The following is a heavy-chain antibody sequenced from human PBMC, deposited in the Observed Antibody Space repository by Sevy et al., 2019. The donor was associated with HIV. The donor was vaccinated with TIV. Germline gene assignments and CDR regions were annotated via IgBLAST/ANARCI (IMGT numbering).Heavy chain of an antibody. CDR2: FDPEDGET. Sequence: ASVKVSCKVTGYTLTGFSMHWVRQTPGKGLEWMGTFDPEDGETIYAQKFQGRVIMTEDTSADTAHMDLSSLTSEDTGVYYCATTKDYYDSSGYPFDYWGQGTLVTVSS. D-gene: IGHD3-22*01. CDR3: ATTKDYYDSSGYPFDY. V-gene: IGHV1-24*01. CDR1: GYTLTGFS. J-gene: IGHJ4*02.